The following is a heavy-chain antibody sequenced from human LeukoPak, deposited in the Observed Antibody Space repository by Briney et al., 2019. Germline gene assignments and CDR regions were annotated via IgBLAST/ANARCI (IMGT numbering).Heavy chain of an antibody. J-gene: IGHJ5*02. Sequence: PSQTLSLTCAVSGGSISSGGYSWSWVRQPPGKGLEWIGYIYHSGSTYYNPSLKSRVTISVDRSKNQFSLKLSSVTAADTAVYYCARGLIDYVWGSYGDRNRAEFNWFDPWGQGTLVTVSS. V-gene: IGHV4-30-2*01. CDR1: GGSISSGGYS. CDR2: IYHSGST. D-gene: IGHD3-16*01. CDR3: ARGLIDYVWGSYGDRNRAEFNWFDP.